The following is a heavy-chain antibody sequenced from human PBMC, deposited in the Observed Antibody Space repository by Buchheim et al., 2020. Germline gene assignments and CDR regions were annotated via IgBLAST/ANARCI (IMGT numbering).Heavy chain of an antibody. Sequence: EVQMLESGGGLVQPGGSLRLSCAASGFIFSSYAMTWVRQAPGEGLEWVSSINGPDGSTYYADSVKGRFTISRDNSKNMLYLQVNSLRAEDTAVYYCAKVIYTSGWYALDYWGQGTL. D-gene: IGHD6-19*01. CDR2: INGPDGST. J-gene: IGHJ4*02. V-gene: IGHV3-23*01. CDR1: GFIFSSYA. CDR3: AKVIYTSGWYALDY.